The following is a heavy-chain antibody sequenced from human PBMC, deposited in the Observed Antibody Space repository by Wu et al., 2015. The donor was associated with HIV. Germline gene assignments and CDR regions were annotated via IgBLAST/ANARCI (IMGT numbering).Heavy chain of an antibody. Sequence: QVQLVQPGAEVKKPGATVKVSCKTSGYTFTDYSYIQWVRQAPGQRLEWMGWINPNSGGTNYAEKFQGRVTMTRDTSITTAYMELSRLRSDDTAMYYCARGNYGDYWGQGTLVTVSS. D-gene: IGHD3-10*01. CDR3: ARGNYGDY. J-gene: IGHJ4*02. CDR1: GYTFTDYSY. V-gene: IGHV1-2*02. CDR2: INPNSGGT.